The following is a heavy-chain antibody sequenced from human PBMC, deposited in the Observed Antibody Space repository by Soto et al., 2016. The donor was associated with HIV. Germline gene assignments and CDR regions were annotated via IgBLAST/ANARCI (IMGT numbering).Heavy chain of an antibody. CDR1: GFTFSSYG. J-gene: IGHJ6*03. Sequence: QVQLVESGGGVVQPGRSLRLSCAASGFTFSSYGMHWVRQAPGKGLEWVAVIWYDGSNKYYADSVKGRFTISRDNSKNTLYLQMNSLRAEDTAVYYCAREYYYDSSGYYMDVWGKGTTVTVSS. D-gene: IGHD3-22*01. V-gene: IGHV3-33*01. CDR2: IWYDGSNK. CDR3: AREYYYDSSGYYMDV.